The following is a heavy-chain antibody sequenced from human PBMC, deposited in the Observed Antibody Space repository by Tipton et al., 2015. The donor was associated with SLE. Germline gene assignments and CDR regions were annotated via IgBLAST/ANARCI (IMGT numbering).Heavy chain of an antibody. V-gene: IGHV4-30-4*01. J-gene: IGHJ6*02. CDR1: GGSISSGDYY. Sequence: TLSLTCTVSGGSISSGDYYWSWIRQPPGKGLEWIGYIYYSGSTYHNPSLKSRVTISVDTSKNQFSLKLSSVTAADTAVYYCAREGGSPHYGMDVWGQGTTVTVSS. D-gene: IGHD1-26*01. CDR2: IYYSGST. CDR3: AREGGSPHYGMDV.